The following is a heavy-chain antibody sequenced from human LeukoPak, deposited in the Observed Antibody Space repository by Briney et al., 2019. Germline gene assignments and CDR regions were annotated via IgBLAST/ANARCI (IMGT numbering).Heavy chain of an antibody. J-gene: IGHJ4*02. Sequence: PSQTLSLTCTVSGGSISSGGYHWSWIRQPAGKGLEWIGQIHTSGSTNYNPPLKSRVTMSIDTPENQLSLTIRSVTAADTAVYYCARRDISSGWSFDYWGQGTLVTVSS. CDR1: GGSISSGGYH. CDR2: IHTSGST. CDR3: ARRDISSGWSFDY. D-gene: IGHD6-19*01. V-gene: IGHV4-61*09.